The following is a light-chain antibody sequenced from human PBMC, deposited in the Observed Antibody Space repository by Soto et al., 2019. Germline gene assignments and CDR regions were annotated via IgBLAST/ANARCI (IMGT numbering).Light chain of an antibody. V-gene: IGLV2-8*01. Sequence: QSALAQPPSASGSPGQSVTISCTGTSSDVGAYNFVSWYQQLPGKAPKLMIYEVTKRPSGVPDRFSGSKSGNTASLTVSGLQAEDEADYYCSSYAGGITIYVFGTGTKVTVL. CDR1: SSDVGAYNF. CDR2: EVT. CDR3: SSYAGGITIYV. J-gene: IGLJ1*01.